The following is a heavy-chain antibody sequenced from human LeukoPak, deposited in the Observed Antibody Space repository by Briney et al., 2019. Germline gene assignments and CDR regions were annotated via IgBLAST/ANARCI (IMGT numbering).Heavy chain of an antibody. CDR1: GFTFSSYG. CDR3: AKGGYCSSTSCHTYYYYMDV. D-gene: IGHD2-2*02. V-gene: IGHV3-23*01. J-gene: IGHJ6*03. Sequence: GGSLRLSCAASGFTFSSYGMSWVRQAPGKGLEWVSAISGSGGSTYYADSVKGRFTISRDNSKNTLYLQMNSLRAEDTAVYYCAKGGYCSSTSCHTYYYYMDVWGKGTTVTISS. CDR2: ISGSGGST.